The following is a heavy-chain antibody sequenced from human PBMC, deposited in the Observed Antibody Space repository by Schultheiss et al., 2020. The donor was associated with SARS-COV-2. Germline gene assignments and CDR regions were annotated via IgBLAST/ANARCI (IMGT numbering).Heavy chain of an antibody. J-gene: IGHJ6*02. D-gene: IGHD6-19*01. CDR3: ARDLNLAVAGARGSRYYYYYGMDV. Sequence: GGSLRLSCAASGFTFSSYGMHWVRQAPGKGLEWVAVISYDGSNKYYADSVKGRFTIARDNAKNSLYLQMNSLRAEDTAVYYCARDLNLAVAGARGSRYYYYYGMDVWGQGTTVTVSS. CDR2: ISYDGSNK. V-gene: IGHV3-30*12. CDR1: GFTFSSYG.